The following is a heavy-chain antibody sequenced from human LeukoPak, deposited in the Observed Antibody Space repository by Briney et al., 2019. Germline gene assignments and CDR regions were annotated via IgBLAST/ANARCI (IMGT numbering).Heavy chain of an antibody. CDR3: ASRLVRPNAFDI. CDR1: GGFISSSNW. D-gene: IGHD6-19*01. J-gene: IGHJ3*02. V-gene: IGHV4-4*02. Sequence: SETLSLTCAVSGGFISSSNWWSWVRQPPGKGLEWIGEIYHSGSTNYNPSLKSRVTISVDKSKNQFSLKLSSVTAADTAVYYCASRLVRPNAFDIWGQGTMVTVSS. CDR2: IYHSGST.